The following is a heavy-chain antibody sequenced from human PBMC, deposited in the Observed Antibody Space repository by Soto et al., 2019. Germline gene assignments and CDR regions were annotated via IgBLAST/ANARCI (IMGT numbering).Heavy chain of an antibody. CDR1: GFTFDDYA. D-gene: IGHD7-27*01. CDR3: AKDTPPNLGTGGFDY. J-gene: IGHJ4*02. CDR2: ISWHRGRV. V-gene: IGHV3-9*01. Sequence: SLILSCAPSGFTFDDYAMHWCLQAPGKDPEGVSSISWHRGRVGYANSVKVRVTISRDNANTSLYLQMNSLRAEDTALYYCAKDTPPNLGTGGFDYWGQGTLVTVSS.